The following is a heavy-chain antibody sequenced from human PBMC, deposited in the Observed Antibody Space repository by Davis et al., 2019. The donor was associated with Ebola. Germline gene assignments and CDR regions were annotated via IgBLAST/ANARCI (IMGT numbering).Heavy chain of an antibody. J-gene: IGHJ4*02. V-gene: IGHV3-43*01. Sequence: GESLKISCAASGFIFSDYWMNWVRQAPGKGLEWVSLISWDGGSTYYADSVKGRFTISRDNSKNSLYLQMNSLRTEDTALYYCAKDTGSSSWYDYWGQGTLVTVSS. D-gene: IGHD6-13*01. CDR3: AKDTGSSSWYDY. CDR1: GFIFSDYW. CDR2: ISWDGGST.